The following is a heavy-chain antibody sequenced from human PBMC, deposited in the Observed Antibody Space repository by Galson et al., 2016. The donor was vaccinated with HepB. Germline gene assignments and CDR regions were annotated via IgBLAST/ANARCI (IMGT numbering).Heavy chain of an antibody. Sequence: SCKASGGTFSSYTITWVRQAPGQGPEWMGGIIPLFRAPDYAQKFQGRLTITADESTTTAYMELSDLRSEDTAVYYCAREDNSHPSGLLHPFDIWGQGTMVIVSS. V-gene: IGHV1-69*01. J-gene: IGHJ3*02. D-gene: IGHD6-25*01. CDR3: AREDNSHPSGLLHPFDI. CDR2: IIPLFRAP. CDR1: GGTFSSYT.